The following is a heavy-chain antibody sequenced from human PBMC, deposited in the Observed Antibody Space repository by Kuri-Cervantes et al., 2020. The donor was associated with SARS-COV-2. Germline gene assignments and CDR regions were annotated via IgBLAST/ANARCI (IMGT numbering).Heavy chain of an antibody. Sequence: GESLKISCAASGFTFSSYGMHWVRQTPGKGLEWVAFIRNDGQSKYYADSVKGRFTISRDNSKDTLYLQMNSLRTDDTAFYYCAKDHRYSSSSDDWYFDSWGQGTLVTVSS. CDR2: IRNDGQSK. D-gene: IGHD6-6*01. V-gene: IGHV3-30*02. CDR1: GFTFSSYG. CDR3: AKDHRYSSSSDDWYFDS. J-gene: IGHJ4*01.